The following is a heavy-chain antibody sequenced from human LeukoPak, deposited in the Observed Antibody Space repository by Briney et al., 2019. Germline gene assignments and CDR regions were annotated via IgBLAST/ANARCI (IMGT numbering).Heavy chain of an antibody. CDR2: VYYIGSP. D-gene: IGHD5-24*01. V-gene: IGHV4-39*01. J-gene: IGHJ6*02. CDR3: ARMTITKRAMDV. CDR1: GDSIKSGHSY. Sequence: SETLALTCSVSGDSIKSGHSYWGWIRQSPWKGLEWIGSVYYIGSPYYNPSLNSGRVTISVDTCKNQFSLKLASVTAEDTAVYYCARMTITKRAMDVWGQGTTVTVSS.